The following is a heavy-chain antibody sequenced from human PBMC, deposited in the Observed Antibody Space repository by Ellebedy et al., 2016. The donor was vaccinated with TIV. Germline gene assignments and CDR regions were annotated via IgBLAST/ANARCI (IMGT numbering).Heavy chain of an antibody. Sequence: MPSETLSLTCTVSGASISSARYYWGWIRQPPGKGLEWIGNIYYSGSSYYTPSLQSRVTISVDPSKNQFSLKMSSVTAADTAIYYCGRVGYSGYDWPYWGHGTLVTVSA. V-gene: IGHV4-39*07. CDR2: IYYSGSS. CDR1: GASISSARYY. D-gene: IGHD5-12*01. J-gene: IGHJ4*01. CDR3: GRVGYSGYDWPY.